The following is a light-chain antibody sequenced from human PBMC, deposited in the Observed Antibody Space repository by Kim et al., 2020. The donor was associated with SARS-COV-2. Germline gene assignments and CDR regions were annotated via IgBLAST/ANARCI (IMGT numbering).Light chain of an antibody. Sequence: PGEGATLSCRASQGVSTYLAWYQQKPGQAPRLLIYDATNRATGIPDRFSGSGSGTDVTLTISSLESEDFAVYYCQQRSNWPPALTFGGGTKVDIK. V-gene: IGKV3-11*01. CDR2: DAT. J-gene: IGKJ4*01. CDR3: QQRSNWPPALT. CDR1: QGVSTY.